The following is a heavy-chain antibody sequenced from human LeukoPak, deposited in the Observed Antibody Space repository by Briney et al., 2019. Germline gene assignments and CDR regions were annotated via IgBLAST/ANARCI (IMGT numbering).Heavy chain of an antibody. J-gene: IGHJ4*02. CDR3: ARASDGIFTGDSGSFFDC. CDR1: GFPFGTYA. V-gene: IGHV3-30*04. CDR2: ISSDGRSK. Sequence: GGSLRLSCAASGFPFGTYALHWVRQAPGKGLEWVTVISSDGRSKYYTDSVKGRFTISRDNYKSTMYLQMNSLRVEDTAVYYCARASDGIFTGDSGSFFDCWGQGTLVTVS. D-gene: IGHD3-9*01.